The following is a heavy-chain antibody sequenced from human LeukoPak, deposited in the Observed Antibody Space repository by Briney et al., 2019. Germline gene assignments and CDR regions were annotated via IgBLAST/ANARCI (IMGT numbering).Heavy chain of an antibody. J-gene: IGHJ4*02. D-gene: IGHD3-22*01. V-gene: IGHV1-46*01. CDR3: ARGYSSGYRIDY. CDR1: GYTFTNYY. CDR2: INPSGNTT. Sequence: ASVKVSCKASGYTFTNYYTHWVRQAPGQGLEWMGIINPSGNTTRYAQIFQDRITMTGDTSRSTVYMELSSLRSEDTAVYYCARGYSSGYRIDYWGQGTLVTVSS.